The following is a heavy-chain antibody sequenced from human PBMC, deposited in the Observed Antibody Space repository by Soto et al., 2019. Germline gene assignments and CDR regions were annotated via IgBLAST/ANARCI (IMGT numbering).Heavy chain of an antibody. V-gene: IGHV3-30-3*01. CDR1: GFTFSSYA. CDR3: ARPFNPYYDSSGYYSG. D-gene: IGHD3-22*01. Sequence: QLVESGGGVVQPGRSLRLSCAASGFTFSSYAMHWVRQAPGKGLEWVAVISYDGSNKYYADSVKGRFTISRDNSKNTPYLQMNSLRAEDTAVYYRARPFNPYYDSSGYYSGWGQGTLVTVSS. CDR2: ISYDGSNK. J-gene: IGHJ4*02.